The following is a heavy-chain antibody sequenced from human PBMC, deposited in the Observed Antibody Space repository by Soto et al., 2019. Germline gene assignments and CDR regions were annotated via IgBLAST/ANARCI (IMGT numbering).Heavy chain of an antibody. CDR1: GYSFTDYE. D-gene: IGHD4-17*01. J-gene: IGHJ4*02. CDR3: ATWVDYGDFEGFDC. V-gene: IGHV1-2*04. Sequence: ASVKVSCKTSGYSFTDYELHWVRQAPGQGLEWMGWVDPNGGGSNSAQKFQGSVTMTWDTSITTAYLDLTRLTTNDTATYFCATWVDYGDFEGFDCWGQGTLVTVSS. CDR2: VDPNGGGS.